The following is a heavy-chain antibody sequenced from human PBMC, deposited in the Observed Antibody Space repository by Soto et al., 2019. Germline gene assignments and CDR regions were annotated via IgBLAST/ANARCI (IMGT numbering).Heavy chain of an antibody. Sequence: SLKVSCTASGFTFTSSAVQWVRQARGQRLEWIGWIVVGSGNTNYAQKFQERVTITRDMSTSTAYMELSSLRSEDAAVYYCAAAFDDSSGYLRFDEWGQGTLVTVS. V-gene: IGHV1-58*01. D-gene: IGHD3-22*01. J-gene: IGHJ4*02. CDR3: AAAFDDSSGYLRFDE. CDR2: IVVGSGNT. CDR1: GFTFTSSA.